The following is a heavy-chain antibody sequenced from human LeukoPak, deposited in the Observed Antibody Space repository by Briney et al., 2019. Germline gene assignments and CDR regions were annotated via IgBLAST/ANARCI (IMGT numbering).Heavy chain of an antibody. CDR2: INHSGST. J-gene: IGHJ6*02. CDR1: GGSFSGYY. V-gene: IGHV4-34*01. CDR3: ARAYYYGMDV. Sequence: SETLSLTCAVYGGSFSGYYWSWIRQPPGKGLEWIGEINHSGSTNYNPSLKSRVTISVDTSKNQFSLKLSSVTAADTAVYYCARAYYYGMDVWGQGTTVTVSS.